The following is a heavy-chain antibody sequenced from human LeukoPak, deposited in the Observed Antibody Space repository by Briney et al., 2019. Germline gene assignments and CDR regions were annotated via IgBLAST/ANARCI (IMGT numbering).Heavy chain of an antibody. Sequence: GGSLRLSCAASGFTFSSYAMSWVRQAPGKGLEWVSSISGSGDSAYYADSVKGRFTISRDNSKKTLDLQMNSLRADDTAVYSCAKGWDWFDPWGRGTLVTVSS. CDR3: AKGWDWFDP. V-gene: IGHV3-23*01. CDR1: GFTFSSYA. J-gene: IGHJ5*02. CDR2: ISGSGDSA.